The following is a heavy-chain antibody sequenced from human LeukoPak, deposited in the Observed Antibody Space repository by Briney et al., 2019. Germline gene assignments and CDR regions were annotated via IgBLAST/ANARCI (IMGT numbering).Heavy chain of an antibody. J-gene: IGHJ4*02. Sequence: GGSLRLSCSASGFTFSSYGMHWVRQAPGKGLEWVAVISYDGSNKYYADSVKGRFTIPRDNSKNTLYLQMNSLRAEDTAVYYCAKEGGMNYFDYWGQGTLVTVSS. V-gene: IGHV3-30*18. CDR1: GFTFSSYG. CDR2: ISYDGSNK. D-gene: IGHD1-14*01. CDR3: AKEGGMNYFDY.